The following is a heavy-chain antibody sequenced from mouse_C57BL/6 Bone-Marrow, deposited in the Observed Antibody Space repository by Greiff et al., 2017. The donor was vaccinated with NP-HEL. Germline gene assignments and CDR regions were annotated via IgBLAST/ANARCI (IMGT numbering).Heavy chain of an antibody. CDR1: GYTFTSYW. Sequence: QVQLKQPGAELVMPGASVKLSCKASGYTFTSYWMHWVKQRPGQGLEWIGEIDPSDSYTNYNQKFKGKSTLTVDKSSSTAYMQLSSLTSEDSAVYYCARLYDYLWYFDVWGTGTTVTVSS. CDR2: IDPSDSYT. CDR3: ARLYDYLWYFDV. V-gene: IGHV1-69*01. J-gene: IGHJ1*03. D-gene: IGHD2-4*01.